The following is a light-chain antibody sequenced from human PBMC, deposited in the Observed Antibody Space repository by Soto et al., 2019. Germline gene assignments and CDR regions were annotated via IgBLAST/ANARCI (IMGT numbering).Light chain of an antibody. J-gene: IGLJ2*01. CDR2: YGS. Sequence: SYELTQPPSVSVAPGKTARITCGGNNIGSKSVHWYQQKPGQAPVLVIYYGSDRPSGIPERFSGSNSGNTATLTISRVEAGDEADYSCQVWDSSSDHVVFGGGTQLTVL. CDR1: NIGSKS. V-gene: IGLV3-21*04. CDR3: QVWDSSSDHVV.